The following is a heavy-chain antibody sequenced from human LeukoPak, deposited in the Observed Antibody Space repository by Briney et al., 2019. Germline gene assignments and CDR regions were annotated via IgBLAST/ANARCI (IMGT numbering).Heavy chain of an antibody. CDR3: ARSPLTYYDFWSGYLYYFDY. J-gene: IGHJ4*02. Sequence: GGSLRLSCAASGFTFSSYWMSRVRQAPGKGLEWVANIKQDGSEKYYVDSVKGRFTISRDNAKNSLYLQMNSLRAEDTAVYYCARSPLTYYDFWSGYLYYFDYWGQGTLVTVSS. D-gene: IGHD3-3*01. CDR1: GFTFSSYW. CDR2: IKQDGSEK. V-gene: IGHV3-7*03.